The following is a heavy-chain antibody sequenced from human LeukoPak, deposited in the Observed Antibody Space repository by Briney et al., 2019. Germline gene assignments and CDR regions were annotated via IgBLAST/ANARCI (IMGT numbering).Heavy chain of an antibody. Sequence: SGGSLRLSCAASGFTFSSYAMSWVRQAPGKGLEWVSAISGSGGSTYYADSVKGRFTISRDNSKNTLYLQMNSLRAEDTAVYYCAKGRDFGVVNWFDPWGQGTLVTVSS. D-gene: IGHD3-3*01. CDR3: AKGRDFGVVNWFDP. CDR2: ISGSGGST. CDR1: GFTFSSYA. J-gene: IGHJ5*02. V-gene: IGHV3-23*01.